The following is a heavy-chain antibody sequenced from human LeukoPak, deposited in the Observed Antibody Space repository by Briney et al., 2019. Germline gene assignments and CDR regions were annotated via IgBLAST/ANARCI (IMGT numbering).Heavy chain of an antibody. CDR3: AKGHKRSYPGY. CDR1: GFTFSSYA. D-gene: IGHD3-10*01. CDR2: ISCSGGST. Sequence: PGGSLRLSCAASGFTFSSYAIRWVRQAPGKGLEWVSAISCSGGSTYYADSVKGRFTISRDNSKNTLYLQMNSLRAEDTGVYYCAKGHKRSYPGYWGQGTLVTVSS. V-gene: IGHV3-23*01. J-gene: IGHJ4*02.